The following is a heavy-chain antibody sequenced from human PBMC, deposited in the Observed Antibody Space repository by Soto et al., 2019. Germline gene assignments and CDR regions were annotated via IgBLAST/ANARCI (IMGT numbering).Heavy chain of an antibody. CDR2: VYYSGSS. D-gene: IGHD6-19*01. Sequence: SETLSLTCTVSNGSISTYYWTWVRQPPGKGLEWIGYVYYSGSSNYNPSLKSRVGMSIDTSKNQFSLELKSVTAEDTATYYCVRDYLLAGFDTWGQGILVTVSS. V-gene: IGHV4-59*01. J-gene: IGHJ5*02. CDR1: NGSISTYY. CDR3: VRDYLLAGFDT.